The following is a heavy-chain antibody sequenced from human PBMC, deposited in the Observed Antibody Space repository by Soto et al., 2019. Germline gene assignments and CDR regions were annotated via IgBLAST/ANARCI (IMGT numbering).Heavy chain of an antibody. CDR3: VRALRHTAMAYPWFDP. CDR1: GASVSTGAYY. V-gene: IGHV4-31*03. D-gene: IGHD5-18*01. CDR2: VYESGYT. Sequence: SETLSLTCTVSGASVSTGAYYWGWVRQRPGRGLEWIGYVYESGYTYYNMSLKSRLTISLDRSNNQFSLGLTSVTAADTAVYYCVRALRHTAMAYPWFDPWGQGTLVTVSS. J-gene: IGHJ5*02.